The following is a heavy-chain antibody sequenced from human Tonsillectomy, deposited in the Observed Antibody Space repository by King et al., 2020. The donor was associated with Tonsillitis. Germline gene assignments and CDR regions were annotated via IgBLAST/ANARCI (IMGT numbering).Heavy chain of an antibody. CDR1: GFTFSDSY. CDR3: AREGSIVVVPAAGPNWFDP. J-gene: IGHJ5*02. Sequence: VQLVESGGGLVKPGGSLRLSCTASGFTFSDSYMSWIRQAPGKGLEWVSYICSSGHTIYYADSVKGRFTISRDKAKNSLYLQMNSLRAEDTAVYYCAREGSIVVVPAAGPNWFDPWGQGTLVTVSS. V-gene: IGHV3-11*01. CDR2: ICSSGHTI. D-gene: IGHD2-2*01.